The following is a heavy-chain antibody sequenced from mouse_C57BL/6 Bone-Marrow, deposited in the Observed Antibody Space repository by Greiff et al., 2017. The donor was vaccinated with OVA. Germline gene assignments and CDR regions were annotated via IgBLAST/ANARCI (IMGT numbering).Heavy chain of an antibody. J-gene: IGHJ4*01. V-gene: IGHV3-6*01. CDR3: ARGSGYMAMDY. D-gene: IGHD3-2*02. CDR1: GYSITSGYY. Sequence: DVQLVESGPGLVKPSQSLSLTCSVTGYSITSGYYWNWIRQFPGNKLEWMGYISYDGSNNYNPSLKNRISITRDTSKNQFFLKLNSVTTEDTATYYCARGSGYMAMDYWGQGTSVTVSS. CDR2: ISYDGSN.